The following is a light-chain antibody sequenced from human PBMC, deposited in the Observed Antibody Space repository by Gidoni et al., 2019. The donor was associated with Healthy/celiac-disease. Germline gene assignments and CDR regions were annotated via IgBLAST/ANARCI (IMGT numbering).Light chain of an antibody. CDR2: AAS. V-gene: IGKV1-39*01. CDR3: QQSYSTPWT. CDR1: QSISSY. Sequence: DIQMTQSPSSLSASVGDRVTITCRASQSISSYLNWYQQKPGKAPKLLIYAASSLQSEVPSRFSGGGSGTDFTLTISSLQPEDFATYYCQQSYSTPWTFGQGTKVEIK. J-gene: IGKJ1*01.